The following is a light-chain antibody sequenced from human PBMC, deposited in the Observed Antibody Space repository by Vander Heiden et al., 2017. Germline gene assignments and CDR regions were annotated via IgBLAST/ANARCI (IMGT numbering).Light chain of an antibody. CDR3: QQYYSYPRT. J-gene: IGKJ3*01. CDR2: AAS. V-gene: IGKV1-8*01. Sequence: AIRMTQSPSSLSASTGDPVTITCRSSQGLISYLAWYQQKPGKAPKLLIYAASTWQSGVPSRFSGSGSGTDFTLTISCLQAEDVATYYCQQYYSYPRTFGSGTKVDIK. CDR1: QGLISY.